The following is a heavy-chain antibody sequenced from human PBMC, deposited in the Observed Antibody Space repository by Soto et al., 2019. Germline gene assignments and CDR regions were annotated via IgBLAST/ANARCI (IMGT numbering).Heavy chain of an antibody. V-gene: IGHV3-7*01. J-gene: IGHJ4*02. CDR2: IKEDGSEK. CDR1: GFTFSSYW. Sequence: EVQLVESGGGLVQPGGSLRLSCVASGFTFSSYWMSWVRQAPGKGLEWVANIKEDGSEKWYLDSVKGRFTISRDNAKNSLSLQMNSLRAEDTAVYYCERDFGGYWGQGTLVTVSS. D-gene: IGHD3-10*01. CDR3: ERDFGGY.